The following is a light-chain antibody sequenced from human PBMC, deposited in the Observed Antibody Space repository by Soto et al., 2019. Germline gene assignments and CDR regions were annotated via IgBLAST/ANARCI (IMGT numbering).Light chain of an antibody. V-gene: IGLV1-51*01. CDR2: DDD. CDR1: SSNIGGNS. Sequence: QSVLTQPPSVSAAPGQKVTISCSGSSSNIGGNSVSWYQQLPGTAPKLLIYDDDKRPSGIPDRFSGSKSGTSATLGITGFQTGDEADYYCGFSDSSLSAYVFGTGTKVTVL. J-gene: IGLJ1*01. CDR3: GFSDSSLSAYV.